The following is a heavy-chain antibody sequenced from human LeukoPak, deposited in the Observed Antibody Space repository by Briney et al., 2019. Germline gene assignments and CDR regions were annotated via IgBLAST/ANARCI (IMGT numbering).Heavy chain of an antibody. Sequence: ASVTVSCTASGYTFTSYAMHWVRQAPGQRLEWMGWINAGNGNTKYSQKFQGRVTITRDTSTSTAYMELSSLRSEDTAVYYCAGLEFDYWGQGTLVTVSS. J-gene: IGHJ4*02. CDR3: AGLEFDY. D-gene: IGHD1-1*01. CDR2: INAGNGNT. CDR1: GYTFTSYA. V-gene: IGHV1-3*01.